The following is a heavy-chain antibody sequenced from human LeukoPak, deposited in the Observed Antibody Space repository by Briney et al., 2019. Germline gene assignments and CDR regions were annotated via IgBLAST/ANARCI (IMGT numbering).Heavy chain of an antibody. D-gene: IGHD2-2*01. CDR3: ARMCYQLLWAYYFDY. CDR1: GGSISSGSYY. J-gene: IGHJ4*02. V-gene: IGHV4-39*07. Sequence: SETLSPTCTVAGGSISSGSYYWSWIRHPPGNGLEWIGQINHSGSTNYNPSLKSRVTISVDTSKNQFSLKLSSVTAADTAVYYCARMCYQLLWAYYFDYWGQGTLVTVSS. CDR2: INHSGST.